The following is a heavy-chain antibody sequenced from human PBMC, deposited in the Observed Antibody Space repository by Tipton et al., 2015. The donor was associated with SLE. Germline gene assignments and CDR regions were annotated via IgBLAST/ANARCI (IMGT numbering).Heavy chain of an antibody. D-gene: IGHD1-1*01. CDR3: TKDGSEQAFQD. Sequence: QLVQSGGGLIQPGGSLRLSCAASGFTVSSNYMSWVRQAPGKGLEWVSVIYSGGSTYYADSVKGRFTISRANSKNTLYLQMNSLIAEDTAVYYCTKDGSEQAFQDWGQGTLGSVSS. CDR1: GFTVSSNY. V-gene: IGHV3-53*01. CDR2: IYSGGST. J-gene: IGHJ1*01.